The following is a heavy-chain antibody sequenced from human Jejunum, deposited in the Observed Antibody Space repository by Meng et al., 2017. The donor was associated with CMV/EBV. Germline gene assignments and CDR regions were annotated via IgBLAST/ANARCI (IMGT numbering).Heavy chain of an antibody. Sequence: EYTFTDYYVHWVRQAPGQGLEWMGYLNLYTGDTNYAQKFQGRVTMTRDTSTNTAYMELTRLRSDDTALYYCAKDAGSFLDYYFDYWGQGTLVTVSS. J-gene: IGHJ4*02. V-gene: IGHV1-2*02. D-gene: IGHD1-26*01. CDR2: LNLYTGDT. CDR1: EYTFTDYY. CDR3: AKDAGSFLDYYFDY.